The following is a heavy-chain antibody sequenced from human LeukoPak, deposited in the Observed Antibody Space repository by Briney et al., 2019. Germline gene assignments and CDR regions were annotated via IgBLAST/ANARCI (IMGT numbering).Heavy chain of an antibody. CDR3: ARERDSSSWYSFDY. D-gene: IGHD6-13*01. CDR2: IIPIFGTA. CDR1: GGTFSSYA. V-gene: IGHV1-69*13. Sequence: GASVKVSCKASGGTFSSYAISWVRQAPGQGLEWMGGIIPIFGTANYAQKFQGRVTITADESTSTAYMELSNLRSEDTAVYYCARERDSSSWYSFDYWGQGTLVTVSS. J-gene: IGHJ4*02.